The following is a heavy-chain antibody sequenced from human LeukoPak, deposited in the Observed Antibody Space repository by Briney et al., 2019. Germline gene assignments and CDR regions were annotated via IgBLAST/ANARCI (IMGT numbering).Heavy chain of an antibody. V-gene: IGHV1-8*02. Sequence: GASVKVSCKASGYTFTTFDTNWVRQATGQGLEWLGWMNPNSGKTGCAQNFQGRLTITWDTSINTAYMELGSLRPEDTAVYYCARIDYSNAFDLWGRGTMVTVSS. D-gene: IGHD4-11*01. CDR1: GYTFTTFD. J-gene: IGHJ3*01. CDR3: ARIDYSNAFDL. CDR2: MNPNSGKT.